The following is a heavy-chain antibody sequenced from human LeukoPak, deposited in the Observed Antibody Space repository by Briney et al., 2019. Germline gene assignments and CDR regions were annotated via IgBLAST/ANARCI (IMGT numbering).Heavy chain of an antibody. J-gene: IGHJ5*02. V-gene: IGHV3-21*01. D-gene: IGHD2-15*01. CDR1: GFTFSSYW. CDR2: ISSSSSYI. Sequence: GGSLRLSCAASGFTFSSYWMTWVRQAPGKGLEWVSSISSSSSYIYYADSVKGRFTISRDNAKNSLYLQMNSLRAEDTAVYYCARDLGRDCSGGSCYSKDGLFDPWGQGTLVTVSS. CDR3: ARDLGRDCSGGSCYSKDGLFDP.